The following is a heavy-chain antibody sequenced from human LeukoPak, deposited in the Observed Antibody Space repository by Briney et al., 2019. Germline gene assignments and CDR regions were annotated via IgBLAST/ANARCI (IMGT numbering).Heavy chain of an antibody. CDR1: GFTFSSYS. J-gene: IGHJ4*02. V-gene: IGHV3-21*01. CDR3: NQIDY. CDR2: ISSSSSYI. Sequence: PGGSLRLSCAASGFTFSSYSMNWVRQAPGKGLEWVSSISSSSSYIYYADSVRGRFTISRDNSKNTLYLQMNSLRPEDTALYYCNQIDYWGQGTLVTVSS.